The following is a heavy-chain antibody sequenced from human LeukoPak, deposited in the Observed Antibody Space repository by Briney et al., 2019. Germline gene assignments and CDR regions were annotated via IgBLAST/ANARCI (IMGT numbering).Heavy chain of an antibody. V-gene: IGHV1-2*02. D-gene: IGHD4-23*01. CDR3: ARDRGNSNYYYYGMDV. Sequence: VASVKVSCKASGYTFTGYYMHCVRQAPAQGLECMGWINPNSGGTNYAQKFQGRVTMTRDTSISTAYMELSRLRSDDTAVYYCARDRGNSNYYYYGMDVWGQGTTVTVSS. J-gene: IGHJ6*02. CDR2: INPNSGGT. CDR1: GYTFTGYY.